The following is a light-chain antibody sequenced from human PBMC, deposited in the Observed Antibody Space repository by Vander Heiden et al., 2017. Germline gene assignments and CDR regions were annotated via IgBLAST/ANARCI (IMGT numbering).Light chain of an antibody. CDR3: QKYNSYPWT. CDR1: QSVGFW. Sequence: DLQMMQSPSTLSASVGDTVTITCRAGQSVGFWLAWYQQKPGKAHNLLIYKASSLESGVPSRFSGKGSGTEFTLTISSLQPDDFATYYCQKYNSYPWTFGQGTKLEIK. J-gene: IGKJ1*01. V-gene: IGKV1-5*03. CDR2: KAS.